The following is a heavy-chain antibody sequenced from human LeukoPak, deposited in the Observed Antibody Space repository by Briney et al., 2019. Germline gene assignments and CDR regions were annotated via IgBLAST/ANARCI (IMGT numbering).Heavy chain of an antibody. CDR2: IKSKTDGGTT. V-gene: IGHV3-15*07. J-gene: IGHJ6*02. Sequence: PGGTLRLSCAASGFTFSNAWMNWVRQAPGKGLEWVGRIKSKTDGGTTDYAAPVKGRFTISRDDSKNTLYLQMNSLKTEDTAVYYCARLGNPLEWYGMDVWGQGTTVTVSS. CDR3: ARLGNPLEWYGMDV. CDR1: GFTFSNAW. D-gene: IGHD3-3*01.